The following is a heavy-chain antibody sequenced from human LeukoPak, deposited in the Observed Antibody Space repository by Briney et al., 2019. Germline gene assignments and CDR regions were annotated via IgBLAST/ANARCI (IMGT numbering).Heavy chain of an antibody. CDR3: ARALRYCSSTSCYEYYYYYGMDV. V-gene: IGHV4-59*01. D-gene: IGHD2-2*01. J-gene: IGHJ6*02. CDR1: GSSISGYY. CDR2: IYYSGST. Sequence: SETLSLTCTVSGSSISGYYWSWIRQPPGKGLEWIGYIYYSGSTNYNPSLKSRVTISVDTSKNQFSLKLSSVTAADTAVYYCARALRYCSSTSCYEYYYYYGMDVWGQGTTVTVSS.